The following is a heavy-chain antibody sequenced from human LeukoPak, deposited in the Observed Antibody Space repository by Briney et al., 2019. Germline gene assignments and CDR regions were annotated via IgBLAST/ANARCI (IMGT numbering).Heavy chain of an antibody. V-gene: IGHV3-33*03. CDR1: GFSFNTYG. CDR3: AQEIRFWSGIWNFEY. J-gene: IGHJ4*02. D-gene: IGHD3-3*01. Sequence: PGTSLRLACVASGFSFNTYGMHWVRQAPGKGLDWVAVIWYEGTNANYADSVKGRFHISRDNSKNILYLQMNSLRAEEPDVYYCAQEIRFWSGIWNFEYWGQGTLVTVSS. CDR2: IWYEGTNA.